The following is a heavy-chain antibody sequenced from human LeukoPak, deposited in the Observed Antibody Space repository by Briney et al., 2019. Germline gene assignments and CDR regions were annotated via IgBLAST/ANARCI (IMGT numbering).Heavy chain of an antibody. CDR1: GFTFSSYS. CDR2: ISSSSSYI. CDR3: ASHGTPRGMDV. J-gene: IGHJ6*02. V-gene: IGHV3-21*01. Sequence: GGSLRLSCAASGFTFSSYSMNWVRQAPGKGREWVSSISSSSSYIYYADSVKGRFTISRDNAKNSLYLQMNSLRAEDTAVYYCASHGTPRGMDVWGQGTTVTVSS.